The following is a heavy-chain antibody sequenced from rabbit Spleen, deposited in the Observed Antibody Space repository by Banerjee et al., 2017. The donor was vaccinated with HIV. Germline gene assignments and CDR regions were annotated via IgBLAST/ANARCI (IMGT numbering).Heavy chain of an antibody. CDR2: IDGSSGST. J-gene: IGHJ4*01. CDR1: GFSFSSGYD. CDR3: ARDPVYSYGNAAYGDL. Sequence: QSLEESGGGLVKPGASLTLTCKASGFSFSSGYDMCWVRQAPGKGLEWIACIDGSSGSTYYTSWVNGRFTISRSTSLNTVTLQMTSLTAADTATYFCARDPVYSYGNAAYGDLWGPGTLVTVS. D-gene: IGHD6-1*01. V-gene: IGHV1S40*01.